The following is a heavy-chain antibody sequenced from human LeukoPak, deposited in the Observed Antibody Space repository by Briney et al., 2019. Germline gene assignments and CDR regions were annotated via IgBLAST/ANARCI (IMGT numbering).Heavy chain of an antibody. CDR2: LGVNGISG. Sequence: GGSLRLSCSASGFTFSTSAMHWVREAPGTGLEYVSSLGVNGISGYYADSVRGRFTISRDNSKGTLFLQMSSLRAEDTAVYYCVKGQEVVYTPTFDFWGQGALVTVCS. CDR3: VKGQEVVYTPTFDF. V-gene: IGHV3-64D*09. D-gene: IGHD2-8*02. J-gene: IGHJ4*02. CDR1: GFTFSTSA.